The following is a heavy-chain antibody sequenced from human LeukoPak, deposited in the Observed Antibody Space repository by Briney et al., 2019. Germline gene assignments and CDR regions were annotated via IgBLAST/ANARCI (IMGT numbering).Heavy chain of an antibody. CDR1: GFTFSSYA. CDR2: ISYDGSNK. Sequence: GRSLRLSCAASGFTFSSYAMHWVRQAPGKGLEWVAVISYDGSNKYYADSVKGRFTISRDNSKNTLYVQMNSLRAEDTAVYYCARDSAYGSGSYYSWGQGTLVTVSS. V-gene: IGHV3-30*04. CDR3: ARDSAYGSGSYYS. D-gene: IGHD3-10*01. J-gene: IGHJ4*02.